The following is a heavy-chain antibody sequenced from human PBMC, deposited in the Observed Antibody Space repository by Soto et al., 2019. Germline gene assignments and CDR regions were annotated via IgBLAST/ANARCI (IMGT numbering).Heavy chain of an antibody. CDR2: ISDGGDLI. D-gene: IGHD2-15*01. J-gene: IGHJ4*02. CDR3: AKRQGTGLAAKNFDF. Sequence: GGSLRLSCAASGFPFSNHAMSWVRQAPGKGLEWVSGISDGGDLIYYADSVKGRFSMSRDNSENMLYLQMTNLRAEDTAIYFCAKRQGTGLAAKNFDFWGQGTLVTVSS. V-gene: IGHV3-23*01. CDR1: GFPFSNHA.